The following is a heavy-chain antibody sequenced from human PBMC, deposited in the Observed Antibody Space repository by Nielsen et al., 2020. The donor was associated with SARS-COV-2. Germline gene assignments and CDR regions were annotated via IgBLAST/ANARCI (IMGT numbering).Heavy chain of an antibody. D-gene: IGHD6-13*01. CDR3: AKGDGDSWSPFLYLDN. V-gene: IGHV3-23*01. CDR2: ISSGGTNT. J-gene: IGHJ4*02. CDR1: GFTFSRYA. Sequence: GESLKISCAASGFTFSRYAMSWVRQAPGKGLEWVSAISSGGTNTYHAVSVKGRFTISRDNSKNTLYLQMNSLRAEDTAVYYCAKGDGDSWSPFLYLDNWGQGTLVTVSS.